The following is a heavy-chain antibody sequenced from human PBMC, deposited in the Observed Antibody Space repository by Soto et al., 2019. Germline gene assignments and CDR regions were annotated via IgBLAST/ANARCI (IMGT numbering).Heavy chain of an antibody. D-gene: IGHD6-19*01. J-gene: IGHJ4*02. CDR3: AHIVVAGLGYYFDY. CDR1: GFSLSSTRMA. CDR2: IYWDDDK. Sequence: QITLKESGPTLVKPTQTLTLTCTFSGFSLSSTRMAVGWIRPPPGKALEWLALIYWDDDKRYSPFLKSRLTITKDTSKNQVVLTMSNMDPVDTARYYWAHIVVAGLGYYFDYWGQGTLVTGSS. V-gene: IGHV2-5*02.